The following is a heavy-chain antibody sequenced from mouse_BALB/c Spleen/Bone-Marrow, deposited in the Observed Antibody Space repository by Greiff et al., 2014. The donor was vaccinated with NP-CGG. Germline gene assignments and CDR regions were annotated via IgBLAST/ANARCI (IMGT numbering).Heavy chain of an antibody. V-gene: IGHV14-3*02. CDR1: GFNIKDTY. Sequence: EVKLVESGAELVKPGASVKLSYTASGFNIKDTYIHWVKQRPEQGLEWIGGIDPANGNTKYDPKFLGKATITADTSSNTAYLQLSSLTSEDTAVYYCARDYGRTAWFAYWGQGTLVTVSA. CDR3: ARDYGRTAWFAY. CDR2: IDPANGNT. J-gene: IGHJ3*01. D-gene: IGHD1-1*01.